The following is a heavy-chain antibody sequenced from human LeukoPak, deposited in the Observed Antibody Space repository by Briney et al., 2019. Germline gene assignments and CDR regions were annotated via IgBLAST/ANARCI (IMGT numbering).Heavy chain of an antibody. Sequence: SQTLSLTCTVSGGSISSGSYYWSWIRQPAGKGLEWIGRIYTSGSTNYNPSLKSRVTISVDTSKNQFSLKLSSVTAADTAVYYCARVVVVPAATKYYYYYMDVWGKGTTVTVSS. CDR1: GGSISSGSYY. CDR2: IYTSGST. CDR3: ARVVVVPAATKYYYYYMDV. V-gene: IGHV4-61*02. J-gene: IGHJ6*03. D-gene: IGHD2-2*01.